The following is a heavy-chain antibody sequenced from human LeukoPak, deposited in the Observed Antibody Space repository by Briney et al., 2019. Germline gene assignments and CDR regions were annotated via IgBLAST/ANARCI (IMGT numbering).Heavy chain of an antibody. CDR2: IHHSGST. Sequence: PSETLSLTCTVSGYFISSGYYWGWIRQPPGKGLQWIGSIHHSGSTYYNPSLKSRVTISVDTSKNQFSLKLSSVTAADTAVYYCARAGIVATIYDYYYYYMDVWGKGTTVTISS. V-gene: IGHV4-38-2*02. CDR3: ARAGIVATIYDYYYYYMDV. D-gene: IGHD5-12*01. J-gene: IGHJ6*03. CDR1: GYFISSGYY.